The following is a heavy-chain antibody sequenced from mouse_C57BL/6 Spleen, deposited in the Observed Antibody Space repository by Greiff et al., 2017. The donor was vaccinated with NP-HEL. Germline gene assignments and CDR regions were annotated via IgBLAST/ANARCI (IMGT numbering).Heavy chain of an antibody. CDR1: GFTFSDYY. V-gene: IGHV5-16*01. CDR2: INYDGSST. D-gene: IGHD1-1*01. CDR3: ARAVTITTVDYYAMDY. Sequence: EVKLVESEGGLVQPGSSMKLSCTASGFTFSDYYMAWVRQVPEKGLEWVANINYDGSSTYYLDSLKSRFIISRDNAKNILYLQMSSLKSEDTATYYCARAVTITTVDYYAMDYWGQGTSVTVSS. J-gene: IGHJ4*01.